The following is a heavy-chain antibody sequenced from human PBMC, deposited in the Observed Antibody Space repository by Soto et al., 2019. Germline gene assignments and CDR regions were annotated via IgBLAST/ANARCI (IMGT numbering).Heavy chain of an antibody. CDR1: GFTFSSYA. CDR3: AKGFGFGEHYGMDV. D-gene: IGHD3-10*01. J-gene: IGHJ6*02. CDR2: LSGSGDSK. Sequence: GASLRLSCAPSGFTFSSYALTWVRQAPGQGLESLSALSGSGDSKYYEDSVKGRFTISRDNSKNTLYLQVNGLRAEDTAVYYCAKGFGFGEHYGMDVWGQGTTVTVSS. V-gene: IGHV3-23*01.